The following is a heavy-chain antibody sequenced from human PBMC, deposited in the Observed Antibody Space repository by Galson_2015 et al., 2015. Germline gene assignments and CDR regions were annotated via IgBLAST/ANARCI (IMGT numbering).Heavy chain of an antibody. D-gene: IGHD3/OR15-3a*01. CDR3: AGDFWTGPEPQGYFDP. Sequence: ETLSLTCTVSGGSIRSYYWNWIRQSPGKGLEWIGYISYSGKTNYNSSLKSRVSISVDASMSQISLRLTSVTAADTAVYYCAGDFWTGPEPQGYFDPWGQGSQVTVSS. CDR1: GGSIRSYY. J-gene: IGHJ5*02. CDR2: ISYSGKT. V-gene: IGHV4-59*01.